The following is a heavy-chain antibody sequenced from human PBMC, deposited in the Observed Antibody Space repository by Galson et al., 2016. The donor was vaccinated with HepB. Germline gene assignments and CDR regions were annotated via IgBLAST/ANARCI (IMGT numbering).Heavy chain of an antibody. CDR2: MSYDGSEK. Sequence: SLRLSCAASGFTFSTYAMHWVRQAPGKGLEWVAVMSYDGSEKNYADSVKGRFTISRDNSKNTLYLQMNSLRAEDTAVYYCASMTGTTPGGYWGQGTLVTVSS. CDR3: ASMTGTTPGGY. V-gene: IGHV3-30-3*01. D-gene: IGHD1-20*01. J-gene: IGHJ4*02. CDR1: GFTFSTYA.